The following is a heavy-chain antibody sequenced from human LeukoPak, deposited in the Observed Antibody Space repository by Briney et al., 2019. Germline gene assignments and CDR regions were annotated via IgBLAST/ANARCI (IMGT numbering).Heavy chain of an antibody. CDR3: VRDRNYYEALQRSY. J-gene: IGHJ4*02. D-gene: IGHD3-3*01. CDR1: GFTFSSHA. CDR2: LSAGGIT. V-gene: IGHV3-23*01. Sequence: GGSLRLSCAASGFTFSSHALGWVRQTPGKGLEWISNLSAGGITLYADSVKGRFSISRDNYKNTLYLQMTGLGAEDTALYFCVRDRNYYEALQRSYWGQGTLVTVSS.